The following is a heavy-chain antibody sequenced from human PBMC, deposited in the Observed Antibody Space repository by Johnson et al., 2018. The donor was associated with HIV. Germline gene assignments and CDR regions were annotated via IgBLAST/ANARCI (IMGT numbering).Heavy chain of an antibody. J-gene: IGHJ3*01. D-gene: IGHD6-13*01. CDR1: GFTFSSYD. V-gene: IGHV3-13*01. CDR2: IGTASDT. CDR3: ARLMAARTLDDAFDL. Sequence: MQLVESGGGLVQPGGSLRLSCAASGFTFSSYDMHWVRQATGKGLEWVSAIGTASDTYYPGSVKGRFTISRENAKNSLYLQMNSLRAGDTAVYYCARLMAARTLDDAFDLSGQGTMVTVSS.